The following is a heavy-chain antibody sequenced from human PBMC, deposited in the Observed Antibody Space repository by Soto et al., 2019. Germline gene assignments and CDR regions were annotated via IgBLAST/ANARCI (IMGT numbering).Heavy chain of an antibody. CDR3: ARDLTGDPNY. CDR1: GYTFTGSS. D-gene: IGHD7-27*01. V-gene: IGHV1-2*02. J-gene: IGHJ4*02. CDR2: INPNSGDT. Sequence: QVQLVQSGAEVKKPGASVNVSCEASGYTFTGSSIHWVRQAPGQGLEWMGYINPNSGDTIFAQKFQGRVTMTRETSISTAYMELSRVASDDTAVYYCARDLTGDPNYWGQGTLVTVSS.